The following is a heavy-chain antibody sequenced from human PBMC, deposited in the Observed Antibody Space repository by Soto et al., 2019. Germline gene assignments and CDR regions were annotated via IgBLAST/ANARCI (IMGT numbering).Heavy chain of an antibody. CDR3: AKVDYDFWTGRGGDFDF. Sequence: QVQLVESGGGVVQPGRSLRLSCAASGFAFSHYGMHWVRQAPGKGLEWVAVISKDGSYKYYGDPVKGRFTISRDNSKNTLDLQMDSLRAEDTAVYYCAKVDYDFWTGRGGDFDFCGQGTLVTVSS. CDR2: ISKDGSYK. D-gene: IGHD3-3*01. J-gene: IGHJ4*02. V-gene: IGHV3-30*18. CDR1: GFAFSHYG.